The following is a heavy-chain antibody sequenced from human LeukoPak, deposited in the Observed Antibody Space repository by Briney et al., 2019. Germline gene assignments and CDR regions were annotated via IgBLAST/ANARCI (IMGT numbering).Heavy chain of an antibody. CDR1: GFTFSSYA. CDR2: ISGSGGST. V-gene: IGHV3-23*01. D-gene: IGHD2-2*01. J-gene: IGHJ6*02. CDR3: AKGSYCSSTSCPPSYYYYGMDV. Sequence: PGGSLRLSCAASGFTFSSYAMSWVRQAPGKGLEWVPAISGSGGSTYYADSVKGRFTISRDNSKNTLYLQMNSLRAEDTAVYYCAKGSYCSSTSCPPSYYYYGMDVWGQGTTVTVSS.